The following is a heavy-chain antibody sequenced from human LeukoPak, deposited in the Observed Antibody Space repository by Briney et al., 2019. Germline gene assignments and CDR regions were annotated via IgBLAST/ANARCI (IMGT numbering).Heavy chain of an antibody. Sequence: ASVKVSCKTSGVIFRSHAVSWVRQAPGQGLEWMGGIIAIFGTPKYAQSFQGRITITADESTSTVYLDLSSLRSEDTAVYYCARSPTYYSSYMDVWGKGTTVTVSS. CDR2: IIAIFGTP. CDR3: ARSPTYYSSYMDV. CDR1: GVIFRSHA. V-gene: IGHV1-69*13. J-gene: IGHJ6*03.